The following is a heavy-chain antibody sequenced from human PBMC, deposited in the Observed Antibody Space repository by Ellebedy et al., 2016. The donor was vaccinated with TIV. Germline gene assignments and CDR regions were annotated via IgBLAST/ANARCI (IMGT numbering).Heavy chain of an antibody. D-gene: IGHD2-15*01. CDR1: GFTLNTYA. V-gene: IGHV3-23*01. CDR2: ISGTGGST. J-gene: IGHJ6*02. Sequence: GESLKISCAASGFTLNTYAMSWVRQAPGKGLEWVSSISGTGGSTWYADSVQGRFTISRDNSKNTLFLQVDSLRVEDTAVYYCAKQVSGYCSGGHCDGGATHFYYGMDVWGQGTTVTVSS. CDR3: AKQVSGYCSGGHCDGGATHFYYGMDV.